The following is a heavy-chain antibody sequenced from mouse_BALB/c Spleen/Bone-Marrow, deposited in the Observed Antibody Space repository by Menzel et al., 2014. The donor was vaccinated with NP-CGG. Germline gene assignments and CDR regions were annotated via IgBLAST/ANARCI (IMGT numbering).Heavy chain of an antibody. CDR2: IYPRNNNT. CDR1: GYTFTDYY. D-gene: IGHD1-2*01. Sequence: QVQLKESGPELVKPGASVKISCKASGYTFTDYYINWVKQEPGQGLEWIGWIYPRNNNTKYNERFKDKATLTVDTPSSTAYMQLSSLTSEDTAVYFCARGITTATFAYWGQGTLVTVSA. J-gene: IGHJ3*01. CDR3: ARGITTATFAY. V-gene: IGHV1-84*02.